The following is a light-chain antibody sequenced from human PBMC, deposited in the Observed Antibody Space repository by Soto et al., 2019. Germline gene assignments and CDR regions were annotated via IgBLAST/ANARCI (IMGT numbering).Light chain of an antibody. V-gene: IGKV3-20*01. Sequence: ETVLTQSPGTLSLSPGERATLSCRTSQSVSSIFLAWYQQNPGQAPRLLIYGASSRATGIPDRFSGSGSGTDFTLTISRLEPEDFAVYYCQQYGSSPPTFGQGTNVEIK. J-gene: IGKJ1*01. CDR3: QQYGSSPPT. CDR1: QSVSSIF. CDR2: GAS.